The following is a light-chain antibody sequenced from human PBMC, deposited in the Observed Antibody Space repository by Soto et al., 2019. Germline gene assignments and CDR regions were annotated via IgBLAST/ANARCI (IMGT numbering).Light chain of an antibody. CDR1: QSVSSY. V-gene: IGKV3-11*01. CDR2: DAS. Sequence: LVLTQSPATLSLYPGERATLSCRASQSVSSYLAWYQQKPGQAPRLLIYDASNRATGIPARFSGSGSGTDFTLTISSLEPEDFAVYYCQQRSNWPTFGGGTKVDIK. J-gene: IGKJ4*01. CDR3: QQRSNWPT.